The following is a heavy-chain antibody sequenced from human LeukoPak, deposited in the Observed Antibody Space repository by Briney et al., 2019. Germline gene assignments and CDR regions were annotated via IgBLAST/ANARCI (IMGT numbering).Heavy chain of an antibody. CDR2: ISGNSDGA. Sequence: GGSLRLSCAASGFTVSNNYMTWVRQAPGKGLEWVSAISGNSDGADYADSVRGRFTISRDNSKNTLYQQMNSLRAEDTAVYYCAKRTGVTELHFDHWGQGTLVTVSS. J-gene: IGHJ4*02. CDR1: GFTVSNNY. CDR3: AKRTGVTELHFDH. D-gene: IGHD1-7*01. V-gene: IGHV3-23*01.